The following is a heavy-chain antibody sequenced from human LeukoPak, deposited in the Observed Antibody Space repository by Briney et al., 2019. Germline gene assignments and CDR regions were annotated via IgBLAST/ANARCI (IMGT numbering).Heavy chain of an antibody. CDR3: ARGGYGAYMG. J-gene: IGHJ4*02. V-gene: IGHV3-43*01. Sequence: GGSLRLSCAASGFAFGHYTMHWVRQAPGKGLEWVSLISWDGGNTYYADSVKGRFTISRDNAKNTLDLQMNSLRAEDTAVYYCARGGYGAYMGWGQGMLVTVSS. CDR1: GFAFGHYT. D-gene: IGHD4-17*01. CDR2: ISWDGGNT.